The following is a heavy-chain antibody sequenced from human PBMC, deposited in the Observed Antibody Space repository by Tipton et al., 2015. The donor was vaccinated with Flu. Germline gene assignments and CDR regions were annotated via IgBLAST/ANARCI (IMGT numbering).Heavy chain of an antibody. CDR1: GFTFNQYW. CDR3: GREGHIVATTSGMDV. V-gene: IGHV3-7*03. J-gene: IGHJ6*02. Sequence: GSLRLSCATSGFTFNQYWMNWVRQAPGKGLEWVANINHDGSEKEYVESVRGRFTISRDNAKNSLFLQMNNLRAEDTAVYYCGREGHIVATTSGMDVWGQGTTVTVSS. D-gene: IGHD5-12*01. CDR2: INHDGSEK.